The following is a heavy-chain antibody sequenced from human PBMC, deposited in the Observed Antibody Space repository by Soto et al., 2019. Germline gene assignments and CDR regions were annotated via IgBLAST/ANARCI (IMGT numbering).Heavy chain of an antibody. CDR3: ATVGIYCSDGVCTAY. CDR1: GFTFRSYA. V-gene: IGHV3-23*01. D-gene: IGHD2-8*01. J-gene: IGHJ4*02. Sequence: EVQMLESGGGLVQPGGSLRLSCAASGFTFRSYAMSWVRQAPGKGLEWVSGISGSGGSTYYADSVKGRFTISRDNSKNTLYLQINSLTAEDTDVYYCATVGIYCSDGVCTAYWGQGTLVTVSS. CDR2: ISGSGGST.